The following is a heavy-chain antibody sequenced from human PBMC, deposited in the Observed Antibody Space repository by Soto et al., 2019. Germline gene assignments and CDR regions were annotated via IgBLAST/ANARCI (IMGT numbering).Heavy chain of an antibody. V-gene: IGHV1-69*13. CDR3: ARDDEQKLVLDYYGMDV. J-gene: IGHJ6*02. CDR1: GGTSSSYA. CDR2: IIPIFGTA. D-gene: IGHD6-13*01. Sequence: ASVKVSCKASGGTSSSYAISWVRQAPGQGLEWMGGIIPIFGTANYAQKFQGRVTITADESTSTAYMELSSLRSEDTAVYYCARDDEQKLVLDYYGMDVWGQGTTVTASS.